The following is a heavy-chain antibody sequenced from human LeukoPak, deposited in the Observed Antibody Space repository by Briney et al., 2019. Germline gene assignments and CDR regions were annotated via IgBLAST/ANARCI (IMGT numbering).Heavy chain of an antibody. V-gene: IGHV3-30*02. D-gene: IGHD6-13*01. J-gene: IGHJ4*02. CDR1: GLSFGGYG. CDR3: ARKYSSSWYDWDSGTYYFDY. Sequence: PGGSLRLSCVATGLSFGGYGMHWVRQAPGKGLEWIAYIRYDGTDQNYADSVKGRFTISRDNSKNTLYLQMNSLRAEDTAVYYCARKYSSSWYDWDSGTYYFDYWGQGTLVTVSS. CDR2: IRYDGTDQ.